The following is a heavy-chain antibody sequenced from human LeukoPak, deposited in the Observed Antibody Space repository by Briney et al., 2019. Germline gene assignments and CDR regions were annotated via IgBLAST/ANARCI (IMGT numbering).Heavy chain of an antibody. J-gene: IGHJ4*02. CDR3: AKDLHVLRYFDWFSSDDY. CDR2: ISGSGGST. CDR1: GFTFSSYA. V-gene: IGHV3-23*01. D-gene: IGHD3-9*01. Sequence: GGSLRLSCAASGFTFSSYAMSWVRQAPGKGLEWVSAISGSGGSTYYADSVKGRFTISRDNSKNTLYLQMNSLRAEDTAVYYCAKDLHVLRYFDWFSSDDYWGQGTLVTVSS.